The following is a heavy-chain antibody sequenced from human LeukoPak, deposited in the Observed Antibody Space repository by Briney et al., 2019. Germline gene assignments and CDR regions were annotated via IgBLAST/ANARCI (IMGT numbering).Heavy chain of an antibody. Sequence: PSETLSLACTVSGGSISSSSYCWGWIRQPPGKGLEWIGSIYYSGSTYYNPSLKSRVTISVDTSKNQFSLKLSSVTAADTAVYYCARQGGSPVDLVNFDYWGQGTLVTVSS. D-gene: IGHD1-26*01. CDR3: ARQGGSPVDLVNFDY. J-gene: IGHJ4*02. CDR2: IYYSGST. V-gene: IGHV4-39*01. CDR1: GGSISSSSYC.